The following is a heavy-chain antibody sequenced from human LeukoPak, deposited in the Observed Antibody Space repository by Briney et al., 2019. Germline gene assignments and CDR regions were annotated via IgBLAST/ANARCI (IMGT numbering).Heavy chain of an antibody. Sequence: AGGSLRLSCAASGFTVSGTYMSWVRQAPGKGLEWVSVIYSDDTTYYTDSVKGRFTISRDNSKNTLYLQMNSLRAEDTAVYYCARDLPPAPWNGMDVWGQGTTVTVSS. V-gene: IGHV3-66*01. CDR3: ARDLPPAPWNGMDV. CDR1: GFTVSGTY. J-gene: IGHJ6*02. D-gene: IGHD2-2*01. CDR2: IYSDDTT.